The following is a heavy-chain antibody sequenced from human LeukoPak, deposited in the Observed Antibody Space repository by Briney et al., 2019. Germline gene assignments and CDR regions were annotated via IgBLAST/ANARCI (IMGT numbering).Heavy chain of an antibody. Sequence: ASVKVSCKASGYTFTTYTIHWVRQAPGQRLEWMGWINAGNDNTKYSQKFQDRVTITRDTSASTAYMELSSLRSEDTAMYYCASSRSYDVGGYCDYWGQGTLVTVSS. D-gene: IGHD1-26*01. J-gene: IGHJ4*02. CDR2: INAGNDNT. V-gene: IGHV1-3*01. CDR3: ASSRSYDVGGYCDY. CDR1: GYTFTTYT.